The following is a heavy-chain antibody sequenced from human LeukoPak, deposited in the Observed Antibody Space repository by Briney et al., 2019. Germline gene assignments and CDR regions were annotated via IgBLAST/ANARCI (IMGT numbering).Heavy chain of an antibody. CDR2: INPNSGGT. CDR3: ARGYYGSGSYPEIDY. V-gene: IGHV1-2*02. Sequence: ASVKVSCKASGYIFTGYYMHWVRQAPGQGLEWMGWINPNSGGTNYAQKFQGRVTMTRDTSISTAYMELSRLRSDDTAVYYCARGYYGSGSYPEIDYWGQGTLVTVSS. CDR1: GYIFTGYY. J-gene: IGHJ4*02. D-gene: IGHD3-10*01.